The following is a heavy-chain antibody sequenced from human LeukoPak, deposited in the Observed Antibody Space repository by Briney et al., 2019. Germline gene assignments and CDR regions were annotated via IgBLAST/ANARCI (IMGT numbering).Heavy chain of an antibody. CDR2: IYYSGST. V-gene: IGHV4-39*01. CDR1: GGSISSSTYY. D-gene: IGHD2-8*01. CDR3: ARQGYCTNGVCYGSDYYYYYMDV. J-gene: IGHJ6*03. Sequence: PSETLSLTCAVSGGSISSSTYYWGWIRQPPGKGLEWIGSIYYSGSTYYNPSLRSRVTISVDTSKNQFSLRLSSVIAADTAVYYCARQGYCTNGVCYGSDYYYYYMDVWGKGTTVTVSS.